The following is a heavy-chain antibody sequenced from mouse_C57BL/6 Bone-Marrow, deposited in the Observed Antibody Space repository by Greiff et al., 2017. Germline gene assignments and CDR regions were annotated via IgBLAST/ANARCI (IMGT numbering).Heavy chain of an antibody. J-gene: IGHJ4*01. CDR3: ARNWGYGSSYGGYAMDY. V-gene: IGHV2-9-1*01. D-gene: IGHD1-1*01. CDR2: IWTGGGT. CDR1: GFSLTSYA. Sequence: VKLMESGPGLVAPSQSLSITCTVSGFSLTSYAISWVRQPPGKGLEWLGVIWTGGGTNYNSALKSRLSISKDNSKSQVFLKMNSLQTDDTARYYCARNWGYGSSYGGYAMDYWGQGTSVTVSS.